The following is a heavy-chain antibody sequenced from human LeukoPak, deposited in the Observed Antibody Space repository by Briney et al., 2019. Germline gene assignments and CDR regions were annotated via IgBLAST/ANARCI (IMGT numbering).Heavy chain of an antibody. CDR1: GFTFSSYS. J-gene: IGHJ6*02. Sequence: GGSLRLSCAASGFTFSSYSMNWVRQAPGKGLEWVSYISSSSSTIYYADSVKGRFTISRDNAKNSLYLQMNSLRAEDTAVYYCARVAGTEYYYYGMDVWGQGTTVTVSS. CDR3: ARVAGTEYYYYGMDV. D-gene: IGHD6-19*01. V-gene: IGHV3-48*01. CDR2: ISSSSSTI.